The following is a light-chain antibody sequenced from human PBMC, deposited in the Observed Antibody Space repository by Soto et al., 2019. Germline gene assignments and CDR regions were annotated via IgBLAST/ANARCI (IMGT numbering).Light chain of an antibody. CDR2: GAS. CDR1: QSVSSN. Sequence: RGMTKSKDTLSVSPGERATLSCRASQSVSSNLAWYQQKPGQAPRLLIYGASTRATGIPARFSGSGSGTEFTLTISSLQSEDFAVYYCQQYNIWLIPFG. CDR3: QQYNIWLIP. J-gene: IGKJ2*01. V-gene: IGKV3-15*01.